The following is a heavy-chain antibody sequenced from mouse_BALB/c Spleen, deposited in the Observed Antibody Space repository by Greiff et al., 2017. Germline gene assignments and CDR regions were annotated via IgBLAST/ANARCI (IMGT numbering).Heavy chain of an antibody. CDR3: ARPIYYDYDGGGGFWDY. Sequence: EVMLVESGGGLVKPGGSLKLSCAASGFTFSSYAMSWVRQTPEKRLEWVASISSGGSTYYPDSVKGRFTISRDNARNILYLQMSSLRSEDTAMYYCARPIYYDYDGGGGFWDYWGQGTSVTVSS. J-gene: IGHJ4*01. CDR2: ISSGGST. CDR1: GFTFSSYA. D-gene: IGHD2-4*01. V-gene: IGHV5-6-5*01.